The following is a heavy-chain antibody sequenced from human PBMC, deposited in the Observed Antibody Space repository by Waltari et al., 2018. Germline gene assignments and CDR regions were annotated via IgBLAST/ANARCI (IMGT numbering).Heavy chain of an antibody. CDR3: VRDYWYFDL. V-gene: IGHV3-74*01. CDR1: GFTFSNHW. CDR2: VDNTGSTQ. J-gene: IGHJ2*01. Sequence: EQLVQSGGALARRGGSLLLSCAASGFTFSNHWMHWVRQAPGKGLEWVSRVDNTGSTQDYADSVKGRFTMSRNNAANEVYLHMNSLRDEDTAVYFCVRDYWYFDLWGRGTLASVSS.